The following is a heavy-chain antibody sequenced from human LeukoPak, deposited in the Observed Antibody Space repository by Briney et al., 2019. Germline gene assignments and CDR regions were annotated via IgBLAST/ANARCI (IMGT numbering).Heavy chain of an antibody. Sequence: TGGSLRLSCGATGFTSSGYAMGWVRQAPGKGLEWVSTISGSGVDTYYADSVKGRSTISRDSSENTLYLQMNSLRAEDTAIYYCAARPPIIVAGPFDYWGQGTQVTVSS. CDR2: ISGSGVDT. D-gene: IGHD5-12*01. V-gene: IGHV3-23*01. J-gene: IGHJ4*02. CDR3: AARPPIIVAGPFDY. CDR1: GFTSSGYA.